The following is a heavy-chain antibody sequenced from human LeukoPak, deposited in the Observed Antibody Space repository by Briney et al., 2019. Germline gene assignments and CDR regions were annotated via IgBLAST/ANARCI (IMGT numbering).Heavy chain of an antibody. V-gene: IGHV3-30-3*01. CDR2: ISYDGSNK. CDR1: GFTFSTYA. Sequence: GGSLRLSCAASGFTFSTYALHWVRQAPGKGLEWVAVISYDGSNKYYADSVKGRFSISRDSSKNTLYLEMNSLRAEDTAVYYCARHYDTSGYHYFDFRGQGTLVTVSS. D-gene: IGHD3-22*01. J-gene: IGHJ4*02. CDR3: ARHYDTSGYHYFDF.